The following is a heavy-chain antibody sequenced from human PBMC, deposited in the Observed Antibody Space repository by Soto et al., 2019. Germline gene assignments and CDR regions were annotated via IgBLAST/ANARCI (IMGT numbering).Heavy chain of an antibody. CDR3: AAGWNLRTLDY. CDR1: GGSVSSGSYY. V-gene: IGHV4-61*01. Sequence: QLQLQESGPGLVKPSETLSLTSTVSGGSVSSGSYYWSWIRQPPGKGLEWIGYMYYSGGTNHNPSLESRVTISVDPSKNQFSLKLSSMSAVDTDVYYWAAGWNLRTLDYWGQGTLVSVSS. CDR2: MYYSGGT. D-gene: IGHD1-1*01. J-gene: IGHJ4*02.